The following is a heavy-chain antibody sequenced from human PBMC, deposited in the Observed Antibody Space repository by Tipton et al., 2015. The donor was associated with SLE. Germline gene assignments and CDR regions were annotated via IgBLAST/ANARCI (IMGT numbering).Heavy chain of an antibody. CDR3: ARAYSSGWHRYYYYYMDV. Sequence: TLSLTCAVYGGSFSAYYWSWIRQPPGKGLEWIGEINHSGSTNYNPSLKSRVTISVDTSKNQFSLKLSSVTAADTAVYYCARAYSSGWHRYYYYYMDVWGKGTTVTVSS. V-gene: IGHV4-34*01. D-gene: IGHD6-19*01. J-gene: IGHJ6*03. CDR1: GGSFSAYY. CDR2: INHSGST.